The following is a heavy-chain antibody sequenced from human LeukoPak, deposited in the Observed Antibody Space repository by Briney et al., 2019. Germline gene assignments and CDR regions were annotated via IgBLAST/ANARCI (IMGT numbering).Heavy chain of an antibody. Sequence: SETLSLTCTVSGGSISSYYWSWIRQPPGKGLEWIGYIYYSGSTNYNPSLKSRVTISVDTSKNQFSLKLSSVTAADTAVYYCARVPSIFGVVSSSPWDYYYMDVWGKGTTVTVSS. D-gene: IGHD3-3*01. CDR3: ARVPSIFGVVSSSPWDYYYMDV. CDR2: IYYSGST. V-gene: IGHV4-59*01. CDR1: GGSISSYY. J-gene: IGHJ6*03.